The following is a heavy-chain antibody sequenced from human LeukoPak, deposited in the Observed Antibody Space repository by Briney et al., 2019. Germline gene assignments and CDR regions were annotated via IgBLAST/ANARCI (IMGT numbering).Heavy chain of an antibody. CDR2: ISGNGVNT. J-gene: IGHJ5*02. CDR1: GFTFNIYA. V-gene: IGHV3-23*01. Sequence: GGSLRLSCAASGFTFNIYAMSWVRQAPGKGLEWLSAISGNGVNTYYADSVKGRFTISRDNSKNTLYLQLNSLRAEDTAVHYCVRRTDINVSVRFPSWGPGTLVTVSS. D-gene: IGHD2-15*01. CDR3: VRRTDINVSVRFPS.